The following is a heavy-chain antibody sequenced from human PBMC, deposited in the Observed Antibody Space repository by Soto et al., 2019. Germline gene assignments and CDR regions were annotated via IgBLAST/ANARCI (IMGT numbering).Heavy chain of an antibody. J-gene: IGHJ4*02. Sequence: EVQVLESGGGLVQPGGSLRLSCAASGFTFSSYAMSWVRQAPGQGLEWVSAISGSGSNQYYADSVKGRFTISRDNSKNTLYLQMNSLRAEDTALYYCAKTASMTIRDGLAHWGQGTLVTVSP. V-gene: IGHV3-23*01. CDR2: ISGSGSNQ. CDR3: AKTASMTIRDGLAH. CDR1: GFTFSSYA. D-gene: IGHD4-17*01.